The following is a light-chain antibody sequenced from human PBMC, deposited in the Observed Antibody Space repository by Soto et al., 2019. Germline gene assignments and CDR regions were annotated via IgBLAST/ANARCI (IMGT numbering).Light chain of an antibody. Sequence: EIVLTQSPGPLSLSPGERATLSCRASQSVSSSYLAWYQQKPGQAPRLLIYGASSRATGIPDRFSGSGSGTDFTLTISRLEPEDFAVYYCQQYGSSLAWTVGRGTMVEIK. J-gene: IGKJ1*01. CDR3: QQYGSSLAWT. CDR1: QSVSSSY. CDR2: GAS. V-gene: IGKV3-20*01.